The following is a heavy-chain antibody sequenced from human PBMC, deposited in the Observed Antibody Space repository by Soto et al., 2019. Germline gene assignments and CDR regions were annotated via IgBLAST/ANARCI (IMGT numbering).Heavy chain of an antibody. J-gene: IGHJ5*02. D-gene: IGHD3-9*01. CDR1: GYTFTSYG. Sequence: ASVKVSCKASGYTFTSYGISWVRQAPGQGLEWMGWISAYNGNTNYAQKLQGRVTMTTDTSTSTAYMELRSLRSDDTAVYYCARDRVRYFDPLWWFDPWGQGTLVTVSS. CDR2: ISAYNGNT. CDR3: ARDRVRYFDPLWWFDP. V-gene: IGHV1-18*01.